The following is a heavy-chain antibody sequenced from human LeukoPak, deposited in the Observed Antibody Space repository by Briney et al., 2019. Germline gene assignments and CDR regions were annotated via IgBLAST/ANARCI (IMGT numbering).Heavy chain of an antibody. CDR1: GGSISSYY. J-gene: IGHJ4*02. CDR2: IYTSGST. D-gene: IGHD3-3*02. CDR3: ARGRDDIGQGSFFL. V-gene: IGHV4-4*07. Sequence: PSETLSLTCTVSGGSISSYYWSWIRQPAGKGLEWIGRIYTSGSTNYNPSLKSRVTMSVDTSKNQFSLKLSSVTAADTAVYYCARGRDDIGQGSFFLWGQGTLVTVSS.